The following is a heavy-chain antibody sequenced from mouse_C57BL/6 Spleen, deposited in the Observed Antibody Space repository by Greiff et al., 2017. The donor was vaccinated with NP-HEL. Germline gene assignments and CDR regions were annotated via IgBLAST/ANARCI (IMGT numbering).Heavy chain of an antibody. V-gene: IGHV1-78*01. CDR2: IYPRDGST. Sequence: VQLQQSDAELVKPGASVKISCKVSGYTFTDHTIHWMKQRPEQGLEWIGYIYPRDGSTKYNEKFKGKATLTADKSSRTAYMQLNSLTSEDSAVYFCAREGIYDGYYADYWGQGTTLTVSS. J-gene: IGHJ2*01. D-gene: IGHD2-3*01. CDR1: GYTFTDHT. CDR3: AREGIYDGYYADY.